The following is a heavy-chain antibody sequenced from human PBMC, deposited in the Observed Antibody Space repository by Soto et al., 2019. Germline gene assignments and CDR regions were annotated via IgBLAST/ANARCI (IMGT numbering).Heavy chain of an antibody. D-gene: IGHD6-19*01. Sequence: PGGSLRLSCAASGFTFSDYYMSWIRQAPGKGLEWVSYISGSSSHTNYADTVKGRFTISRDNAKNTLYLQMNSLRAEDTAVYYCANTIAVAEADDHRHYGMDVWGQGTTVTVSS. CDR1: GFTFSDYY. CDR3: ANTIAVAEADDHRHYGMDV. J-gene: IGHJ6*02. CDR2: ISGSSSHT. V-gene: IGHV3-11*03.